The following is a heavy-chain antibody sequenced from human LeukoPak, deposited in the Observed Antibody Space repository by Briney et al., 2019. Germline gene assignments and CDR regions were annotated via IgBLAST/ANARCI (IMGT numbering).Heavy chain of an antibody. D-gene: IGHD6-13*01. J-gene: IGHJ4*02. CDR1: GFTFSSYA. V-gene: IGHV3-23*01. CDR2: ISSNGAST. CDR3: AKRGSVGTLGHFDY. Sequence: PEGSLRLSCAASGFTFSSYAMSWVRQAPGKGLEWVSGISSNGASTYYVDSVKGRFTISRDNSKNTLFLQMNSLRAEDTAVYYCAKRGSVGTLGHFDYWGQGTLVTVSS.